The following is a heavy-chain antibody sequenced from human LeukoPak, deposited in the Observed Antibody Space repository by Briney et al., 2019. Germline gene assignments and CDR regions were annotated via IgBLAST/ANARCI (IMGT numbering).Heavy chain of an antibody. V-gene: IGHV4-59*08. J-gene: IGHJ4*02. D-gene: IGHD6-13*01. Sequence: SETLSLACTVSGGSISSYYWSWIRQPPGKRLEWIGYIYHSGSTNYNSSLKSRVTISVDTSKNQFSLKLSSVTAADTAVYYCARGDSYLAAALDYWGQGTLVSVSS. CDR2: IYHSGST. CDR1: GGSISSYY. CDR3: ARGDSYLAAALDY.